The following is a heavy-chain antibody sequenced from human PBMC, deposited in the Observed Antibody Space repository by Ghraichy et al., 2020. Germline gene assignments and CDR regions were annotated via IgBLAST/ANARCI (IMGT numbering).Heavy chain of an antibody. D-gene: IGHD3-22*01. V-gene: IGHV3-23*01. CDR1: GFTFSSYA. CDR2: IINSGGAT. Sequence: GGSPRLSCAASGFTFSSYAMSWVRQAPGKGLEWVSAIINSGGATYYADSVKGRFTISRDNSKNTLYLQMNSLRAEDTAVYYCAKGDTSGYYSPFDYWGQGTLVTVSS. CDR3: AKGDTSGYYSPFDY. J-gene: IGHJ4*02.